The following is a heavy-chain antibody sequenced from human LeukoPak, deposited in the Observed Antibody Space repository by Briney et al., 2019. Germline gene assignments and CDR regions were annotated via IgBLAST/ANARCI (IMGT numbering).Heavy chain of an antibody. CDR2: INHSGST. D-gene: IGHD6-13*01. J-gene: IGHJ4*02. CDR3: ARGDYSSSWYSGVDYFDY. V-gene: IGHV4-34*01. CDR1: GGSFSGYY. Sequence: SETLSLTCAVYGGSFSGYYWSWIRQPPGKGLEWIGEINHSGSTNYNPSLKSRVTIPVDTSKNQFSLKLSSVTAADTAVYYCARGDYSSSWYSGVDYFDYWGQGTLVTVSS.